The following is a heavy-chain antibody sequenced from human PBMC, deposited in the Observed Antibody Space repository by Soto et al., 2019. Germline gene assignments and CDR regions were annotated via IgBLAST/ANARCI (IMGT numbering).Heavy chain of an antibody. CDR1: GSTFTGHY. Sequence: QVRLVQSGAELKKPGASVKVSCKASGSTFTGHYIHWVRQAPGQGLEWMGWINPNSGTTKSAQKFQGRVTLTRETSITTAYMELNSLKSDDTAVYYCARAGIAAAGSGEYGMDVWGQGTTVIVSS. J-gene: IGHJ6*02. V-gene: IGHV1-2*02. CDR3: ARAGIAAAGSGEYGMDV. CDR2: INPNSGTT. D-gene: IGHD6-13*01.